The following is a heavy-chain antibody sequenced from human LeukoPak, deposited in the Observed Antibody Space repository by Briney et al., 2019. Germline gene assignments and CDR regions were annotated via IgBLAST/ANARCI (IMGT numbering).Heavy chain of an antibody. CDR2: ISGSGGST. J-gene: IGHJ6*02. Sequence: GGSLRLSCAASGFTFSSYALSWVRQAPGKGLEWVSAISGSGGSTYYADSVKGRFTISRDNSNNTLYLQMNSLRAEDTAVYYCAKGGYCSGGSCYSGYYYYGMDVWGQGTTVTVSS. CDR3: AKGGYCSGGSCYSGYYYYGMDV. D-gene: IGHD2-15*01. CDR1: GFTFSSYA. V-gene: IGHV3-23*01.